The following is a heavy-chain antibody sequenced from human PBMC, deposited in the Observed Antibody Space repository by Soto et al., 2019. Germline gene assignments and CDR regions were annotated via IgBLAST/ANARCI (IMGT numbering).Heavy chain of an antibody. V-gene: IGHV1-2*04. CDR1: GYTFTGYY. J-gene: IGHJ4*02. Sequence: ASVKVSCKASGYTFTGYYMHWVRQAPGQGLEWMGWINPNSGGTNYAQKFQGWVTMTRDTSISTAYMELSRLRSDDTAVYYCARGGSVEMATISSFWGQGTLVTVSS. CDR2: INPNSGGT. D-gene: IGHD5-12*01. CDR3: ARGGSVEMATISSF.